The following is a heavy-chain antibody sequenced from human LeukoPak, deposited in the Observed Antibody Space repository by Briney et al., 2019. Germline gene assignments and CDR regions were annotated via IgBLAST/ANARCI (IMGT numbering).Heavy chain of an antibody. D-gene: IGHD3-10*01. Sequence: GESQKISCKGSGYSFTSYWIGWVRQMPGKGLEWMGIIYPGDSDTRYSPSFQGQVTISADKSISTAYLRWSSLKASDTAMYYCARSPSGYGSGSYYNGRWFDPWGQGTLVTVSS. CDR2: IYPGDSDT. CDR1: GYSFTSYW. CDR3: ARSPSGYGSGSYYNGRWFDP. V-gene: IGHV5-51*01. J-gene: IGHJ5*02.